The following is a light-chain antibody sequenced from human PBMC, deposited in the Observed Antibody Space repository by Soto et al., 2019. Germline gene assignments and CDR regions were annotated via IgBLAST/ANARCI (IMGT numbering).Light chain of an antibody. CDR1: QSVTSNY. CDR3: QQYAGSPWT. V-gene: IGKV3-20*01. CDR2: GAS. Sequence: EIVLTQSPGTLPLSPGEIATLSCRASQSVTSNYLAWFQQRPGQAPRLLIYGASIRATGIPDTFSGSGSGTDFTLTISRLEPEDFAVYYCQQYAGSPWTFGRGTKVDI. J-gene: IGKJ1*01.